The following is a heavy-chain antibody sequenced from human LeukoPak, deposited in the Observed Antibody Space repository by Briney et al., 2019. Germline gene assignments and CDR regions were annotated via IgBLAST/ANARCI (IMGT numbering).Heavy chain of an antibody. CDR1: GFTFSSYW. J-gene: IGHJ3*02. CDR2: IKQDGSEK. V-gene: IGHV3-7*01. CDR3: ARLSYLGIAAAGSTFDI. D-gene: IGHD6-13*01. Sequence: PGGSLRLPCAASGFTFSSYWMSWVRQAPGKGLEWVANIKQDGSEKYYVDSVKGRFTISRDNAKNSLYLQMNSLRAEDTAVYYCARLSYLGIAAAGSTFDIWGQGTMVTVSP.